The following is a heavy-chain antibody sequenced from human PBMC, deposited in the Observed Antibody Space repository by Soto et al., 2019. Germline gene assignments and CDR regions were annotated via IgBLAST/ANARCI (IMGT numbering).Heavy chain of an antibody. J-gene: IGHJ4*02. V-gene: IGHV4-59*01. D-gene: IGHD3-10*01. CDR3: ATGDRVRGAYFFY. Sequence: SETLSLTCTVSGASISSYYWTWIRQPPGKELERIGFIYYSGNTNYNPSLKSRLAISVDTSKNQFSLKLRFLTAADTVVYYWATGDRVRGAYFFYWDRGKLGTVSS. CDR1: GASISSYY. CDR2: IYYSGNT.